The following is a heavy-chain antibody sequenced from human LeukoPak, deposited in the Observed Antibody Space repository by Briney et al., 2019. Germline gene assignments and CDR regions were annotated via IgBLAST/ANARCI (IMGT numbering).Heavy chain of an antibody. J-gene: IGHJ5*02. CDR3: ARDLLLWFGVLRNWFDP. CDR2: ISHSGST. V-gene: IGHV4-34*01. Sequence: SETLSLTCAVHGGSFSGYYWSWIRQPPGKGLEWIGEISHSGSTNYNPSLKSRVTISVDTSKNQFSLKLSSVTAADTAVYYCARDLLLWFGVLRNWFDPWGQGTLVTVSS. D-gene: IGHD3-10*01. CDR1: GGSFSGYY.